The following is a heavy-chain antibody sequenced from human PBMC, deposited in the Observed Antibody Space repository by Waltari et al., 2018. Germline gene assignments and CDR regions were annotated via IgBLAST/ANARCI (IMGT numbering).Heavy chain of an antibody. CDR3: ARGGPQQLVFDY. J-gene: IGHJ4*02. CDR1: GGSISRGGYY. CDR2: IYYSGST. Sequence: QVQLQESGPGLVKPSQTLSLTCTVSGGSISRGGYYWSWIRQHPGKGLEWIGYIYYSGSTYYNPSLKSRVTISVDTSKNQFSLKLSSVTAADTAVYYCARGGPQQLVFDYWGQGTLVTVSS. D-gene: IGHD6-13*01. V-gene: IGHV4-31*03.